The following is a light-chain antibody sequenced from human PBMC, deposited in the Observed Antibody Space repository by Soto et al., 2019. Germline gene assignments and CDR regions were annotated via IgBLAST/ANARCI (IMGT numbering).Light chain of an antibody. CDR1: SGDIGSYNR. CDR2: EVT. V-gene: IGLV2-14*01. Sequence: QSVPTQPASVSGSPGQSITISCTGTSGDIGSYNRVSWYQQHPGKAPKLIIYEVTDRPSGVSNRFSGSKSGNTASLTISALQAEDEAEYYCSSYTNINTRACVFGTGTKVTVL. J-gene: IGLJ1*01. CDR3: SSYTNINTRACV.